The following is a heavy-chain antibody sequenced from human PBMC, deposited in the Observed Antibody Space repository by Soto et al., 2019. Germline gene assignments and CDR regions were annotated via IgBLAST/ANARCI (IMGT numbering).Heavy chain of an antibody. CDR2: INAYSGST. CDR3: ARDSYDSDGSTYFQH. D-gene: IGHD3-22*01. V-gene: IGHV1-18*01. Sequence: QVQLVQSGAEVKKPGASVKVSCKASGYTFTSYGIAWVRQAPGQGLEWMGWINAYSGSTNYAQKLQGRVTMTADTSTSTDYMELRSLRSEDTAVFYCARDSYDSDGSTYFQHWGQGTLITVSS. CDR1: GYTFTSYG. J-gene: IGHJ1*01.